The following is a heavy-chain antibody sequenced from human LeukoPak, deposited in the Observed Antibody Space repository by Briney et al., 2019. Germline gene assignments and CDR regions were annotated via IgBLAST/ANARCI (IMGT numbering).Heavy chain of an antibody. CDR2: ISAYNGNT. Sequence: ASVKVSCKASGYTFTGYYMHWVRQAPGQGLEWMGWISAYNGNTNYAQKLQGRVTMTTDTSTSTAYMELRSLRSDDTAVYYCARATAAARIYNWFDPWGQGTLVTVSS. V-gene: IGHV1-18*04. CDR1: GYTFTGYY. CDR3: ARATAAARIYNWFDP. J-gene: IGHJ5*02. D-gene: IGHD6-13*01.